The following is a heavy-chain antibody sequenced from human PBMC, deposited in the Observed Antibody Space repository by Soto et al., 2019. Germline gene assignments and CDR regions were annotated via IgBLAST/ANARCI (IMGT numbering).Heavy chain of an antibody. Sequence: QVQLVQSGAEVKKPGSSVKVSCKASGGTFSTYTITWVRQAPGQGLEWMGRIIPIIGIINYAQKCQGRVTLTADKFPDTAYMELTRLRSDDTAVYYCAGDPDSHYNDSHAYSYPWGQGTLVTVSS. CDR3: AGDPDSHYNDSHAYSYP. J-gene: IGHJ5*02. V-gene: IGHV1-69*08. CDR1: GGTFSTYT. CDR2: IIPIIGII. D-gene: IGHD3-22*01.